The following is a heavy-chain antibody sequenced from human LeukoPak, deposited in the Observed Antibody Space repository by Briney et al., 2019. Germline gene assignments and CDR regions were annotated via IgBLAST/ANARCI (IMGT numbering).Heavy chain of an antibody. CDR2: IKSKTDGGTT. Sequence: GGSLRLSCAASGFTFSNAWMSWVRQAPGKGLEWVGQIKSKTDGGTTDYAAPVKGRFTISRDDSKNTLYLQLNSLKTEDTAVYYCTTDDFAFDIWGQGTMVTVSS. CDR3: TTDDFAFDI. V-gene: IGHV3-15*01. D-gene: IGHD3/OR15-3a*01. J-gene: IGHJ3*02. CDR1: GFTFSNAW.